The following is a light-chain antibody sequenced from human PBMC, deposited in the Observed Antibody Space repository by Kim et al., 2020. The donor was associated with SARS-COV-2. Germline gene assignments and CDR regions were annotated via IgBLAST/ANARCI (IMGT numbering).Light chain of an antibody. V-gene: IGLV2-8*01. Sequence: GPSVSPCRTGTRSDVCGYNYVYWYQHHHCKAHKPMLSEVTMRPSGVPDHFSGSKSGDTDSRTVSGLQAEDEADYFCSSYGGSSDLVFGGGTQLSVL. CDR3: SSYGGSSDLV. J-gene: IGLJ3*02. CDR1: RSDVCGYNY. CDR2: EVT.